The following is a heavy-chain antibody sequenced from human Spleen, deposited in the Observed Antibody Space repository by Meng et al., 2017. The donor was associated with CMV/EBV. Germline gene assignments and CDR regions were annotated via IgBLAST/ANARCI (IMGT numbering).Heavy chain of an antibody. CDR2: INPNSGGT. Sequence: QVQWVQSGAEVKKPGASVKVSCKASGYTFTSYYMHWVRQAPGQGLEWMGWINPNSGGTNYAQKFQGRVTMTRDTSTSTVYMELSSLRSEDTAVYYCARDTVWSGYSGFDYWGQGTLVTVSS. CDR3: ARDTVWSGYSGFDY. D-gene: IGHD3-3*01. J-gene: IGHJ4*02. CDR1: GYTFTSYY. V-gene: IGHV1-2*02.